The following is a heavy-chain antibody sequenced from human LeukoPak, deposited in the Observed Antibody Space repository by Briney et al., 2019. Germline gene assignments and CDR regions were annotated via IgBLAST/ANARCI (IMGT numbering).Heavy chain of an antibody. D-gene: IGHD5-12*01. J-gene: IGHJ4*02. CDR2: ISKSSDTI. Sequence: YISKSSDTIHYADSVKGRFTISRDNAKNSVFLQVNSLRAEDTAVYYCASYGGHSGYDWPFDYWGQGTLVTVSS. CDR3: ASYGGHSGYDWPFDY. V-gene: IGHV3-11*01.